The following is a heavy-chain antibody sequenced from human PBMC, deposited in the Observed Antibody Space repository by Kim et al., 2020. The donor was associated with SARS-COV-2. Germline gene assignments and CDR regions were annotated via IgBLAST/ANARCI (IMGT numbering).Heavy chain of an antibody. CDR1: GYTFTSYA. CDR3: ARERGGYCSGGSCPYWYFDL. J-gene: IGHJ2*01. D-gene: IGHD2-15*01. V-gene: IGHV1-3*01. CDR2: INAGNGNT. Sequence: ASVKVSCKASGYTFTSYAMHWVRQAPGQRLEWMGWINAGNGNTKYSQKFQGRVTITRDTSASTAYMELSSLRSEDTAVYYCARERGGYCSGGSCPYWYFDLWGRGTLVTVSS.